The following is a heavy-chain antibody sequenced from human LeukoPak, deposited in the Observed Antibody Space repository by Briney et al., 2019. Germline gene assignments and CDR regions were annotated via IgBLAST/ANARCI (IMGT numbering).Heavy chain of an antibody. CDR2: TYHSGST. Sequence: SQTLSLTCTVSGGSISSGGYYWSWIRQPPGKGLEWIGYTYHSGSTYYNPSLKSRVTISVDRSKNQFSLKLSSVTAADTAVYYCARVGVVVPAAIPEAFDIWGQGTMVTVSS. V-gene: IGHV4-30-2*01. D-gene: IGHD2-2*02. CDR1: GGSISSGGYY. J-gene: IGHJ3*02. CDR3: ARVGVVVPAAIPEAFDI.